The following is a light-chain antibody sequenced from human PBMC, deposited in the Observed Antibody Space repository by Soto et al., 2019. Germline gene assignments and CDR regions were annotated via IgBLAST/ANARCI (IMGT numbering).Light chain of an antibody. J-gene: IGKJ1*01. CDR1: QSIXSW. CDR3: QQYNSYSPWT. CDR2: XAX. V-gene: IGKV1-5*03. Sequence: DIQMTQSPSXXSASVGXXXTIXXXXSQSIXSWLAWYQQKPGKAXXLXXYXAXSLXXGVPSRFSGSGSXXXFTLTISSLQPDDFATYYCQQYNSYSPWTFGQGTKVDIK.